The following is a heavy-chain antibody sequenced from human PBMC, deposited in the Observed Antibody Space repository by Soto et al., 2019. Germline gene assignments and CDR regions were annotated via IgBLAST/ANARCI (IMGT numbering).Heavy chain of an antibody. Sequence: GASVKVSCKASGFIFTSSAVQWVRQARGQRLEWVGWIVVGSGNTNYAQKFQERVTITRDMSTSTAYMELSSLTSEDTAVYYCAASTLECDSSCYPTGVFDSWGQGTLVTVSS. V-gene: IGHV1-58*01. J-gene: IGHJ5*01. CDR3: AASTLECDSSCYPTGVFDS. CDR1: GFIFTSSA. D-gene: IGHD6-25*01. CDR2: IVVGSGNT.